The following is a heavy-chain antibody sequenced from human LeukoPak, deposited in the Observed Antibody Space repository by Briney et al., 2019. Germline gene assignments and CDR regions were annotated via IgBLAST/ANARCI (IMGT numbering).Heavy chain of an antibody. CDR2: IGGSGTST. Sequence: PGASLRLSCAASGFTFSSYAMIWVRQAPGKGLEWVSAIGGSGTSTFYADSVKGRFTISRDNSKNTLYLQMNSLRAEDTVVYYCAKTSQGHPPYYCSMDVWGQGTTVTVSS. J-gene: IGHJ6*02. V-gene: IGHV3-23*01. CDR1: GFTFSSYA. CDR3: AKTSQGHPPYYCSMDV.